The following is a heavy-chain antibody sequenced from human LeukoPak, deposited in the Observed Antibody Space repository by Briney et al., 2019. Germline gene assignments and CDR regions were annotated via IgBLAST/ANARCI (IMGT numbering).Heavy chain of an antibody. Sequence: GGSLRLSCAASGFTFSSHAMSWVRRAPGKGLEWVSGLIENGATTYYADSVKGRFTISRDNSRNTMYLQMNSLRVEDTAVYYCVKDYQVGNSPAFGDYWGQGTLVTISS. J-gene: IGHJ4*02. D-gene: IGHD1-26*01. CDR2: LIENGATT. V-gene: IGHV3-23*01. CDR1: GFTFSSHA. CDR3: VKDYQVGNSPAFGDY.